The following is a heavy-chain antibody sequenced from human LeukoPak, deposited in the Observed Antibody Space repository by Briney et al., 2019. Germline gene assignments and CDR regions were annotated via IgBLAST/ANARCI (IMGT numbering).Heavy chain of an antibody. CDR3: ARETPRRGETRDGYR. J-gene: IGHJ4*02. Sequence: SETLSLTCTVSGGSISSSSYYWGWIRQPPGKGLEWIGSIYYSGSTYYNPSLKSRVTISVDTSKNQFSLKLSSVTAADTAVYYCARETPRRGETRDGYRWGQGTVVTVSS. V-gene: IGHV4-39*02. CDR2: IYYSGST. CDR1: GGSISSSSYY. D-gene: IGHD5-24*01.